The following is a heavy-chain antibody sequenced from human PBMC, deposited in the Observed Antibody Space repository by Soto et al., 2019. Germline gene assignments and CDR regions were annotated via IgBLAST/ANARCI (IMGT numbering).Heavy chain of an antibody. Sequence: QVQLVESWGGVVQPGTSRRLSCEASGFTFSRYGMHWVLQAPGKGLEWVALLLNDGSQQDYVDAVRGRFTISRDDSQNTLFLHINSLRFEDTAVYYCVRDDDGDPNGFDVWGQGTMVSVTS. J-gene: IGHJ3*01. D-gene: IGHD7-27*01. CDR1: GFTFSRYG. CDR2: LLNDGSQQ. V-gene: IGHV3-33*05. CDR3: VRDDDGDPNGFDV.